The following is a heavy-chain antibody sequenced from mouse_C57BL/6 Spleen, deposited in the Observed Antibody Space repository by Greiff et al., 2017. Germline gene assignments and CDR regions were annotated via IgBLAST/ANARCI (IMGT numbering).Heavy chain of an antibody. CDR1: GYTFTSYW. CDR2: IDPSDSYT. V-gene: IGHV1-59*01. D-gene: IGHD2-10*01. CDR3: ARAYYGNYESWFAY. Sequence: VQLQQPGAELVRPGTSVKLSCKASGYTFTSYWMHWVKQRPGQGLEWIGVIDPSDSYTNYNQKFKGKATLTVDTSSSTAYMQLSSLTSEDSAVYYFARAYYGNYESWFAYWGQGTLVTVSA. J-gene: IGHJ3*01.